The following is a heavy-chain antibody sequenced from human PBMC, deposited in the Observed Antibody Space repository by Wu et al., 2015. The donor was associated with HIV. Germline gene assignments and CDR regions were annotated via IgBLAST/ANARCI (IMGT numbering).Heavy chain of an antibody. V-gene: IGHV1-8*03. CDR3: ARGPNPGDYYYYMDV. CDR2: INPKSGDT. J-gene: IGHJ6*03. CDR1: GYTFTGFY. Sequence: QVQLVQSGAEVKKPGVSVKVSCKTSGYTFTGFYIHWVRQAPGQGLEWMGWINPKSGDTGYAQKFQGRVTVTRNTSISTAYMELSSLRSEDTALYYCARGPNPGDYYYYMDVWGKGTTVTVSS. D-gene: IGHD1-14*01.